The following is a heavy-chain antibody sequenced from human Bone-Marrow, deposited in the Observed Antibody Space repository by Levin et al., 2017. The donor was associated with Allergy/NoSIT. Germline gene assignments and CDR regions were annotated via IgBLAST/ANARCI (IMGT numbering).Heavy chain of an antibody. D-gene: IGHD3-16*01. Sequence: GESLKISCKASGYRFTSRYIHWVRQAPGQGLEWMGVIYPSGGETTYAEKFEGRVAMTRDTSTSTVFMELSSLRSEDTAVYYCATDGGHWDFDYWGQGTLIPVSS. CDR2: IYPSGGET. CDR3: ATDGGHWDFDY. CDR1: GYRFTSRY. V-gene: IGHV1-46*01. J-gene: IGHJ4*02.